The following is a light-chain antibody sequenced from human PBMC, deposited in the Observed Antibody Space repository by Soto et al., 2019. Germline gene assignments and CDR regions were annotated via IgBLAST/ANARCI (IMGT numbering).Light chain of an antibody. Sequence: DILLTQSPSSLSASVGDRVTITCRASESISLYLNWYQQKPGKPPKLLIYAASNLFSGVPSRFSASGHGTDFTLTISSLQREDFATYYCQQNYSTFGQGTKVEMK. CDR2: AAS. J-gene: IGKJ1*01. CDR3: QQNYST. CDR1: ESISLY. V-gene: IGKV1-39*01.